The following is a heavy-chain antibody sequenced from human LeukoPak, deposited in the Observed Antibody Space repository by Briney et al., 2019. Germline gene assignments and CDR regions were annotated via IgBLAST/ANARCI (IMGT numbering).Heavy chain of an antibody. CDR3: ARDYCSSTTCYDSYYYGMDV. V-gene: IGHV4-61*08. D-gene: IGHD2-2*01. CDR1: GGSISSRGYY. J-gene: IGHJ6*02. CDR2: ISYTGNT. Sequence: SETLSLTCTVSGGSISSRGYYWSWIRQPPGKGLEWIGYISYTGNTNYNPSLKSRVTISVDTSKNQFSLKLSSVTAADTAVYYCARDYCSSTTCYDSYYYGMDVWGQGTTVTVSS.